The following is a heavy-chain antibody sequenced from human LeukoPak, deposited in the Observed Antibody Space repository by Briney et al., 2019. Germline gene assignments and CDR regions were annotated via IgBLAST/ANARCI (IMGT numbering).Heavy chain of an antibody. V-gene: IGHV3-7*01. J-gene: IGHJ4*02. CDR2: IKQDGSEK. CDR3: ARGGILTGYSPFDY. D-gene: IGHD3-9*01. CDR1: GFTFSSYW. Sequence: GSLRLSCAASGFTFSSYWMSWVRQAPGKGLEWVANIKQDGSEKYYVDSVKGRFTISRDNAKNSLYLQMNSLRAEDTAVYYCARGGILTGYSPFDYWGQGTLVTVSS.